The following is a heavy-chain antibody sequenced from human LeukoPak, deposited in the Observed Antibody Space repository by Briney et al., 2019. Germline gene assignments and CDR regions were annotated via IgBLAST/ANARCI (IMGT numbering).Heavy chain of an antibody. D-gene: IGHD3-16*02. Sequence: ASVKVSCKVSGYTLTELSMHWVRQAPGKGLEWMRGFDPEDGETIYAQKFQGRVTMTEDTSTDTAYMELSSLRSEDTAVYYCAILLPLLGELSSYFDYWGQGTLVTVSS. CDR1: GYTLTELS. CDR3: AILLPLLGELSSYFDY. CDR2: FDPEDGET. J-gene: IGHJ4*02. V-gene: IGHV1-24*01.